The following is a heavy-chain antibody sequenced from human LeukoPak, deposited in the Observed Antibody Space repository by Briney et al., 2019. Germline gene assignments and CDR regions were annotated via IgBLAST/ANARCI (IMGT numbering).Heavy chain of an antibody. CDR1: GFTFSSYA. V-gene: IGHV3-30-3*01. CDR2: ISYDGSNK. J-gene: IGHJ4*02. CDR3: ARGEVTTTND. D-gene: IGHD4-17*01. Sequence: GGSLRLSCAAPGFTFSSYAMHWVRQAPGKGLEWVAVISYDGSNKYYADSVKGRFTISRDNSKNTLYLQMNSLRAEDTAVYYCARGEVTTTNDWGQGTLVTVSS.